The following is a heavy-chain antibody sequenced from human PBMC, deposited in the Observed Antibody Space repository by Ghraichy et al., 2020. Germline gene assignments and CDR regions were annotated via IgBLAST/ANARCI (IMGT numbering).Heavy chain of an antibody. D-gene: IGHD1-26*01. J-gene: IGHJ6*03. V-gene: IGHV1-18*01. CDR2: ISAYNGNT. CDR3: AREVGATPYYYYYYMDV. CDR1: GYTFTSYG. Sequence: VSCKASGYTFTSYGISWVRQAPGQGLEWMGWISAYNGNTNYAQNTQGRVTMTTDTSTSTAYMELRSLRSDDTAVYYCAREVGATPYYYYYYMDVWGKGTTVTVSS.